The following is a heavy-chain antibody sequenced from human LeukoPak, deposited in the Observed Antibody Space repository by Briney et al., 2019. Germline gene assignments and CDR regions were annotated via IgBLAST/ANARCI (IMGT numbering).Heavy chain of an antibody. CDR1: GGSISSGDYY. CDR3: ARMTGYYLDS. V-gene: IGHV4-31*03. CDR2: IYYRGTT. J-gene: IGHJ4*02. Sequence: PSETLSLTCTVSGGSISSGDYYWSWIRQHPGKGPEWMGYIYYRGTTYYNPSLRSRITMSVDTSKNQFSLKVSSVTAADTAVYYCARMTGYYLDSWGQGTVVTVSS. D-gene: IGHD3-9*01.